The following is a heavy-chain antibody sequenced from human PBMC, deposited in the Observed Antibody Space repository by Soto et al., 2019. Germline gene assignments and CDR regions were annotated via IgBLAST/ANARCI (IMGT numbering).Heavy chain of an antibody. D-gene: IGHD6-6*01. CDR1: GFTFTSYA. V-gene: IGHV3-23*01. J-gene: IGHJ4*02. CDR3: ANAYLAARPIFDY. CDR2: ISGGGGST. Sequence: GGSLRLSCAASGFTFTSYAMSWVRQAPGKGLEWVSAISGGGGSTYYADSVKGRFPISRDNSKNTLYLQMGRLRAEDTDVYYCANAYLAARPIFDYRGQGTLVTVSS.